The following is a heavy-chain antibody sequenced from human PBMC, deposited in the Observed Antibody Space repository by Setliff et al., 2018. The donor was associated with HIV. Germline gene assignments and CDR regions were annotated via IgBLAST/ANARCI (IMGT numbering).Heavy chain of an antibody. J-gene: IGHJ4*02. V-gene: IGHV4-61*09. CDR3: ARERVAATSPQYFDY. CDR1: GGSISSGSYY. D-gene: IGHD2-15*01. CDR2: IYTSGST. Sequence: PSETLSLTCTVSGGSISSGSYYWSWIRQPAGKGLEWIGHIYTSGSTNYNPSLKSRVIISVDTSKNQFSLKLSSVTAADTAVYYCARERVAATSPQYFDYWGQGTRVTVSS.